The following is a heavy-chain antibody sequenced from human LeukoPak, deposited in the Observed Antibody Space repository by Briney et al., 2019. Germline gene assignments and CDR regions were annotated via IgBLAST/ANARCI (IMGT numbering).Heavy chain of an antibody. CDR3: AKDKVPVRVVLMVGWFDP. D-gene: IGHD3-10*02. J-gene: IGHJ5*02. Sequence: GGSLRLSCAASGFTFSSYGMHWVRQAPGKGLEWVAFIRYDGSNKYYADSVKGRFTISRYNSKNTLYLQMNSLRAEDTAVYYCAKDKVPVRVVLMVGWFDPWGQGTLVTVSS. CDR1: GFTFSSYG. V-gene: IGHV3-30*02. CDR2: IRYDGSNK.